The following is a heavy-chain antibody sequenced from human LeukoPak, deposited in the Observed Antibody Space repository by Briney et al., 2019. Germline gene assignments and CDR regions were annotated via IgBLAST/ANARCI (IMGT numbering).Heavy chain of an antibody. CDR3: ARIPASNYYDSSGLKNWFDP. V-gene: IGHV4-39*07. D-gene: IGHD3-22*01. Sequence: SETLSLTCTVSGGSISSSSYYWGWIRQPPGKGLEWIGSIYYSGSTYYNPSLKSRVTISVDTSKNQFSLKLSSVTAADTAVYYCARIPASNYYDSSGLKNWFDPWGQGTLVTVSS. CDR2: IYYSGST. CDR1: GGSISSSSYY. J-gene: IGHJ5*02.